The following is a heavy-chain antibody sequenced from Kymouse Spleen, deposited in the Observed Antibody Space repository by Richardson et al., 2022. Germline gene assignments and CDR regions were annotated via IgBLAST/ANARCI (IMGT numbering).Heavy chain of an antibody. CDR1: GGSISSSSYY. D-gene: IGHD3-3*01. CDR3: AGYYDFWSGYLPYYYYYGMDV. V-gene: IGHV4-39*01. J-gene: IGHJ6*02. CDR2: IYYSGST. Sequence: QLQLQESGPGLVKPSETLSLTCTVSGGSISSSSYYWGWIRQPPGKGLEWIGSIYYSGSTYYNPSLKSRVTISVDTSKNQFSLKLSSVTAADTAVYYCAGYYDFWSGYLPYYYYYGMDVWGQGTTVTVSS.